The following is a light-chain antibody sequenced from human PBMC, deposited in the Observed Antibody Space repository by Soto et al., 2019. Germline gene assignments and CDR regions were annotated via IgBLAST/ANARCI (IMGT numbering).Light chain of an antibody. CDR1: QSVGSS. J-gene: IGKJ5*01. CDR2: DAS. V-gene: IGKV3-11*01. CDR3: QHRSEWPVS. Sequence: EIVLTQSPATLSLSPGERATLFCRASQSVGSSLAWYQQKPGQPPRLLISDASNRATGIPARFSGGGSGTDFTLTISTLEPEDFAVYYCQHRSEWPVSFGQGTRLETK.